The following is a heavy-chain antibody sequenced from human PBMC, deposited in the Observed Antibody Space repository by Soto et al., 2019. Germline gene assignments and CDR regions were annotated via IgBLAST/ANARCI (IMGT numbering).Heavy chain of an antibody. D-gene: IGHD3-10*01. CDR2: INHSGST. CDR1: GGSFSGYY. CDR3: AGGKTMGY. J-gene: IGHJ4*02. Sequence: SETLSLTCAVYGGSFSGYYWSWIRQPPGKGLEWIGEINHSGSTNYNPSLKSRVTISVDTSKNQFSLKLRSGTAADTAVYYCAGGKTMGYWGQGTLVTVSS. V-gene: IGHV4-34*01.